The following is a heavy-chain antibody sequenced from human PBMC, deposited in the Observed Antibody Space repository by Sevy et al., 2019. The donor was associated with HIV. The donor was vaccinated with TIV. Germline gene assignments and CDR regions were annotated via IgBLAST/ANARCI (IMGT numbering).Heavy chain of an antibody. CDR1: GFSFSSYD. D-gene: IGHD5-18*01. J-gene: IGHJ6*02. CDR3: AREKVDTSMIFVEYYGMDV. Sequence: GGSLRLSCAASGFSFSSYDMHWVRQAPGMGLEWVAVIRYDGSNKHYGDPVKGRFTISRDNSKNALYLQMSSLRAEDTAVYYCAREKVDTSMIFVEYYGMDVWGQGTTVTVSS. V-gene: IGHV3-33*01. CDR2: IRYDGSNK.